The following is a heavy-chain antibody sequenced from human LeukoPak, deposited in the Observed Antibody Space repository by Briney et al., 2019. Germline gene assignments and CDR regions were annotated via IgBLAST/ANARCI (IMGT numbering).Heavy chain of an antibody. CDR3: ARGLPYCSSTSCFPDAFDI. V-gene: IGHV3-7*01. Sequence: GGSLRLSCAASGFTFSSYWMSWVRQAPGKGLEWVANIKQDGSEKYYVDSVKGRFTISRDNAKNSLYLQMNSLGAEDTAVYYCARGLPYCSSTSCFPDAFDIWGQGTMVTVSS. CDR1: GFTFSSYW. D-gene: IGHD2-2*01. CDR2: IKQDGSEK. J-gene: IGHJ3*02.